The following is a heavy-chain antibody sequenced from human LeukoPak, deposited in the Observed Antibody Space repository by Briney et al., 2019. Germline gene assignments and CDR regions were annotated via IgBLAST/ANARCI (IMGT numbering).Heavy chain of an antibody. J-gene: IGHJ4*02. CDR1: GGSISNYY. D-gene: IGHD3-22*01. V-gene: IGHV4-59*01. CDR2: IYYSGST. CDR3: ARGLYDSSGYYSDVWDY. Sequence: SETLSLTCTVSGGSISNYYWSWIRQPPGKGPEWIGYIYYSGSTNYNPSLKSRVTISVDTSKNQFSLKLSSVTAADTAVYYCARGLYDSSGYYSDVWDYWGQGTLVTVSS.